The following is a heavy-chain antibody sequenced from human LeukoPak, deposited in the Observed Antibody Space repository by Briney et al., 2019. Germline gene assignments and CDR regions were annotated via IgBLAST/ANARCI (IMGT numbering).Heavy chain of an antibody. CDR1: GFTFSSYS. CDR3: ARDSGREVLLWFGELTHYYYGMDV. V-gene: IGHV3-21*01. CDR2: ISSSSYI. Sequence: PGGSLRLSCAAFGFTFSSYSMNWVRQAPGKGLEWVSSISSSSYIYYADSVKGRFTISRDNAKNSLYLQMNSLRAEDTAVYYCARDSGREVLLWFGELTHYYYGMDVWGKGTTVTVSS. D-gene: IGHD3-10*01. J-gene: IGHJ6*04.